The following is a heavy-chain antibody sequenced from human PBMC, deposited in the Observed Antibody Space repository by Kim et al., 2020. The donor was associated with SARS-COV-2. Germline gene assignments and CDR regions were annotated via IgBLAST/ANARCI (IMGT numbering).Heavy chain of an antibody. V-gene: IGHV1-2*02. CDR2: NPHSGGK. Sequence: NPHSGGKNYAQKCQGRVTMTRDTSISPAYMELSRLRSDDTAVYYCARSWDYWGQGTLVTVSS. J-gene: IGHJ4*02. CDR3: ARSWDY.